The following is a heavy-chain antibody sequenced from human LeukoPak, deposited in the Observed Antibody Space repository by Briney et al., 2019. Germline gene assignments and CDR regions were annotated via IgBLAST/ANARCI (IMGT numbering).Heavy chain of an antibody. Sequence: QSGGSLRLSCAASGFTFSSHAMSWVRQAPGKGLEWVSAISDRGDNKQYTDSVKGRFTISRDNSKNTLYLQMNSLRADDTAVYYCAKSSRYGTGWYGRIDYWGQGTLVTVS. CDR1: GFTFSSHA. CDR2: ISDRGDNK. CDR3: AKSSRYGTGWYGRIDY. J-gene: IGHJ4*02. D-gene: IGHD6-19*01. V-gene: IGHV3-23*01.